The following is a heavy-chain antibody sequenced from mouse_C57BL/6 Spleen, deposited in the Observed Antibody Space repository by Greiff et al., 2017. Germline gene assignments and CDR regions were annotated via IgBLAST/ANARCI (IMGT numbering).Heavy chain of an antibody. Sequence: QVQLQQPGAELVKPGASVKLSCKASGYTFTSYWMHWVKQRPGQGLEWIGMIHPNSGSTNYNEKFKSKATLTVDKSSSTAYMQLSSLTSEDSAVYYGARSGDLTTVKAWYFDVWGTGTTVTVAS. J-gene: IGHJ1*03. D-gene: IGHD1-1*01. CDR3: ARSGDLTTVKAWYFDV. V-gene: IGHV1-64*01. CDR2: IHPNSGST. CDR1: GYTFTSYW.